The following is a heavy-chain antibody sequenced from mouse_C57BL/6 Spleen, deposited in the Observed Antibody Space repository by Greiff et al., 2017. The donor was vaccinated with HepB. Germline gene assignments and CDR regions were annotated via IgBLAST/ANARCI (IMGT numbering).Heavy chain of an antibody. J-gene: IGHJ1*03. V-gene: IGHV1-59*01. CDR3: ASIHCSGSSYRYFDV. CDR2: IDPSDSYT. CDR1: GYTFTSYW. Sequence: VQLQQPGAELVRPGTSVKLSCKASGYTFTSYWMHWVKQRPGQGLEWIGVIDPSDSYTNYNQKFKGKATLTVDTSSSPAYMQLSSLTSEDSAVYYCASIHCSGSSYRYFDVWGTGTTVTVSS. D-gene: IGHD1-1*01.